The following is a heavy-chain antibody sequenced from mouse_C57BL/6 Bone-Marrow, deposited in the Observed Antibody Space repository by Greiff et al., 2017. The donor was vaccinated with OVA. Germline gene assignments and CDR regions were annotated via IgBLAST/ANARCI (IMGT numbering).Heavy chain of an antibody. Sequence: EVQGVESGGDLVKPGGSLKLSCEASGFTFSSYGMSWVRQTPDKRLEWVATISRGGSYTYYPDSVKGRFTISRDNAKNTPYLQMSSLKSENTAMDCCARRGGPYGSGWGQGTLVTVSA. CDR1: GFTFSSYG. CDR2: ISRGGSYT. J-gene: IGHJ3*01. CDR3: ARRGGPYGSG. D-gene: IGHD1-1*01. V-gene: IGHV5-6*01.